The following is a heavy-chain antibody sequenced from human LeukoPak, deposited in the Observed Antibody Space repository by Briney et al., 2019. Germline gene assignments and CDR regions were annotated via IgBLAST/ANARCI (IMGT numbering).Heavy chain of an antibody. J-gene: IGHJ3*02. V-gene: IGHV1-8*03. CDR2: MNPNSGNT. CDR3: ARGLALEYRSSGDAFDI. Sequence: EASVKVSCKASGYTFTSYDINWVRQATGQGLEGMGWMNPNSGNTGYAQKLQGRVTITSNTSISTAYMELSSLRSEDTAVYSCARGLALEYRSSGDAFDIWGQGTLVTVSS. D-gene: IGHD6-6*01. CDR1: GYTFTSYD.